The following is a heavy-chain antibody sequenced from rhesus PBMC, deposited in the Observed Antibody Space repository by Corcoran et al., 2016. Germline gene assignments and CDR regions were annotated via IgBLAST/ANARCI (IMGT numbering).Heavy chain of an antibody. CDR3: ARTLYSNYLDY. J-gene: IGHJ4*01. D-gene: IGHD4-23*01. V-gene: IGHV4-169*01. CDR1: GGSISSSY. Sequence: QLQLQESGPGLVKPSETLSVTCAVSGGSISSSYWSWIRQAPGKGLDWIEYIYGSSISTIYNPTHKSQVTLSVDTSKNQLSLKLSSVTTADTAVYYCARTLYSNYLDYWGQGVLVTVSS. CDR2: IYGSSIST.